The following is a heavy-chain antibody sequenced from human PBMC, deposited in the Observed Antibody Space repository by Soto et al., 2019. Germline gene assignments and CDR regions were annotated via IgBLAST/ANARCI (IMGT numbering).Heavy chain of an antibody. Sequence: PSETLSLTCTVSGGSISSGNYYWTWIRQPPGKGLEWIGYMSYSGSSNYNPSLKSRISMSIDTSKNQFSLNLSSVTAADTAVYYCARANRVVAYLDSWGQGALVTVSS. J-gene: IGHJ4*02. CDR2: MSYSGSS. V-gene: IGHV4-61*01. D-gene: IGHD2-15*01. CDR1: GGSISSGNYY. CDR3: ARANRVVAYLDS.